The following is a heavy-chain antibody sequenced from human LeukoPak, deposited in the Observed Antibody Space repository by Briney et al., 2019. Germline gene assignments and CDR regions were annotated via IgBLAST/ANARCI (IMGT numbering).Heavy chain of an antibody. Sequence: GGSLRLSCAASGFTSSSYGMHWVRQAPGKGLEWVAVIWCDGSNKYYADSVKGRFTISRDNSKNTLYLQMNSLRAEDTAVYYCAKGGIVGATTGLGYWGQGTLVTVSS. J-gene: IGHJ4*02. CDR1: GFTSSSYG. CDR3: AKGGIVGATTGLGY. D-gene: IGHD1-26*01. V-gene: IGHV3-33*06. CDR2: IWCDGSNK.